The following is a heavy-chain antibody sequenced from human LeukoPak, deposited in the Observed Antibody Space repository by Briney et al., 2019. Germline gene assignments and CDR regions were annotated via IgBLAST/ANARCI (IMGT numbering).Heavy chain of an antibody. Sequence: AAVTVSYMASGYTFTVYYMHWVRQAPGQGVEGVGWMNHNSGGTNYPQKFQGRVSITRDTSISTSYMELSSLRSDDTAVYYCARGKGVDSSGYYPRYYFDYWGQGTLVTVSS. V-gene: IGHV1-2*02. CDR1: GYTFTVYY. J-gene: IGHJ4*02. CDR2: MNHNSGGT. CDR3: ARGKGVDSSGYYPRYYFDY. D-gene: IGHD3-22*01.